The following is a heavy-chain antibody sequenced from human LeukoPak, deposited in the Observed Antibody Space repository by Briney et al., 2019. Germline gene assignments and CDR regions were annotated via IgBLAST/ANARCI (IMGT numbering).Heavy chain of an antibody. CDR2: ISYDGSNK. D-gene: IGHD4-17*01. CDR1: GFIFSDHA. J-gene: IGHJ4*02. CDR3: ASERLTTLPTFDS. Sequence: GGSLRLSCAASGFIFSDHAMHWVRQAPGKGPEWVAVISYDGSNKYYADSVKGRFTFSRDNSKNTLYLQMNSLRAEDTAVYYCASERLTTLPTFDSWGRGTLVTVSS. V-gene: IGHV3-30*04.